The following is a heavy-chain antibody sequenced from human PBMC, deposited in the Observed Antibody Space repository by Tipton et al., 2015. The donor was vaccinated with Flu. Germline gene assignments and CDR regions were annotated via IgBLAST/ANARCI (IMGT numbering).Heavy chain of an antibody. Sequence: SLRLSCAASGFTVSSNYMSWVRQAPGKGLEWVSVIYSGGSTYYADSVKGRFTISRGNSKNTLYLQMNSLRAEDTAVYYCARDRVTIFGVVISYYGMDVWGQGTTVTVSS. V-gene: IGHV3-53*01. CDR3: ARDRVTIFGVVISYYGMDV. D-gene: IGHD3-3*01. CDR2: IYSGGST. CDR1: GFTVSSNY. J-gene: IGHJ6*02.